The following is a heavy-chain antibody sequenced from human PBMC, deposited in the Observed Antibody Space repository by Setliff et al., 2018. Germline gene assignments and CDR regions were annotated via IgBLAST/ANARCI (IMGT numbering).Heavy chain of an antibody. CDR3: SRLVRYCTRTSCQRLSGGEF. J-gene: IGHJ4*02. D-gene: IGHD2-8*01. CDR2: ISAHTGNT. CDR1: GYTFNDYG. Sequence: ASVKVSCKTSGYTFNDYGIAWVRQAPGQGLEWMGWISAHTGNTYYTPKLHGRVTLTTDTSASTAYMELRSLGSDDTAVYYCSRLVRYCTRTSCQRLSGGEFWGQGTLVTVSS. V-gene: IGHV1-18*01.